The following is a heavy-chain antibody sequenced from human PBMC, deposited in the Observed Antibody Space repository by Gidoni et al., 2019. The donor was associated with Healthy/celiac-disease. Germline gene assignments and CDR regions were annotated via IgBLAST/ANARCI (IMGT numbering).Heavy chain of an antibody. Sequence: QVQLVESGGGVVQPGRSLRLSCAASGFTFSSYAMHWVRQAPGKGLEWVAVISYDGSNKYYADSVKGRFTISRDNSKNTLYLQMNSLRAEDTAVYYCARGSYYYGSGIGYWGQGTLVTVSS. V-gene: IGHV3-30*04. J-gene: IGHJ4*02. CDR2: ISYDGSNK. D-gene: IGHD3-10*01. CDR1: GFTFSSYA. CDR3: ARGSYYYGSGIGY.